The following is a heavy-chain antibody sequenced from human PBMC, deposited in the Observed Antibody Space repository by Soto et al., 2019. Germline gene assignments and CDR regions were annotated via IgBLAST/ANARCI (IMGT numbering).Heavy chain of an antibody. V-gene: IGHV3-33*01. CDR1: GFTFSSYG. CDR3: AREDSGYDSGNWLDP. CDR2: IWYDGSNK. D-gene: IGHD5-12*01. J-gene: IGHJ5*02. Sequence: GGSLRLSCAASGFTFSSYGMHWVRQAPGKGLEWVAVIWYDGSNKYYADSVKGRFTISRDNSKNTLYLQMNSLRAEDTAVYYCAREDSGYDSGNWLDPWGQGTLVTVYS.